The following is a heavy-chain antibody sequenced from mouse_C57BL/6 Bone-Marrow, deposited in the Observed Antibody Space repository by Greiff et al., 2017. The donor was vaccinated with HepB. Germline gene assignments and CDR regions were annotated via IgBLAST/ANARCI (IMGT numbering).Heavy chain of an antibody. D-gene: IGHD1-1*01. V-gene: IGHV5-12*01. Sequence: EVQGVESGGGLVQPGGSLKLSCAASGFTFSDYYMYWVRQTPEKRLEWVAYISNGGGSTYYPDTVKGRFTISRDNAKNTLYLQMSRLKSEDTAMYYCARPGSGYAMDYWGQGTSVTVSS. J-gene: IGHJ4*01. CDR1: GFTFSDYY. CDR3: ARPGSGYAMDY. CDR2: ISNGGGST.